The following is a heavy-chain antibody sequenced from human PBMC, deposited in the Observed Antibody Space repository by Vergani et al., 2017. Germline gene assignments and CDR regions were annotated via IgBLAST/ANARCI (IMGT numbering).Heavy chain of an antibody. J-gene: IGHJ4*02. Sequence: QVQLVQSGAEVKKPGASVKVSCKASGYTFTGYYMHWVRQAPGQGLEWMGWTNPNSGGTNYAQKFQGRVTMTRDTSISPAYMELSRLRSDDTAVYYCARVLVVAATGGMDYWGQGTLVTVSS. D-gene: IGHD2-15*01. CDR3: ARVLVVAATGGMDY. V-gene: IGHV1-2*02. CDR2: TNPNSGGT. CDR1: GYTFTGYY.